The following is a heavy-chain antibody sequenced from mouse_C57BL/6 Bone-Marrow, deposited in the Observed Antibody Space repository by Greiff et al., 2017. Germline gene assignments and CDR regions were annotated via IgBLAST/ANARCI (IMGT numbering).Heavy chain of an antibody. V-gene: IGHV1-81*01. D-gene: IGHD1-1*01. CDR1: GYTFTSYG. J-gene: IGHJ2*01. Sequence: QVQLQQSGAELARPGASVKLSCKASGYTFTSYGISWVKQRTGQGLAWIGEIYPRSGNTYYNEKFTGKATLTADKSSSTAYMELRSLTSEDSAVYFCARRYYDSSSYGRIDYWGQGTTLTVSS. CDR3: ARRYYDSSSYGRIDY. CDR2: IYPRSGNT.